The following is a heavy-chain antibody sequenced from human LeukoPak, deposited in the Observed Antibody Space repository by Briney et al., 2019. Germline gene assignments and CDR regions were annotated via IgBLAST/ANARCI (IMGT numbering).Heavy chain of an antibody. Sequence: GGSLRLSCAASGFTFSSYSMNWVRQAPGKGLEWVSSISSSSSYIYYADSVKGRFTISRDNAKNSLYLQMNSLRAEDTAVYYCAKGVHGAQPGFDYWGQGTLVTVSS. CDR3: AKGVHGAQPGFDY. CDR1: GFTFSSYS. CDR2: ISSSSSYI. D-gene: IGHD4-17*01. J-gene: IGHJ4*02. V-gene: IGHV3-21*01.